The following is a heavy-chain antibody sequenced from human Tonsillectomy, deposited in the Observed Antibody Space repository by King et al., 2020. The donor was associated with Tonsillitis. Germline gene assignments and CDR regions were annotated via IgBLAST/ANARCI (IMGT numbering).Heavy chain of an antibody. CDR3: ARDRRQGNSIQQSIRGFDP. Sequence: HVQLVQSGAEVKKPGASVKVSCKASGYIFTIYGISWVRQAPGQGLEWMGWISAYNGNTNYAQKFQGRVTMTTDTSTSTVYMELRSLRSDDTAVYYCARDRRQGNSIQQSIRGFDPWGQGTLVTVSS. CDR1: GYIFTIYG. J-gene: IGHJ5*02. D-gene: IGHD6-13*01. CDR2: ISAYNGNT. V-gene: IGHV1-18*01.